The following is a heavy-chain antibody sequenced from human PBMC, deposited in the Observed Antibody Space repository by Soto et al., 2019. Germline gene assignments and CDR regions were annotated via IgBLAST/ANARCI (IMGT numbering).Heavy chain of an antibody. D-gene: IGHD6-13*01. V-gene: IGHV3-53*01. CDR3: SILAAYTSSWPHWFRY. J-gene: IGHJ4*02. CDR1: GFTVGSNS. Sequence: PGGSLSLSCAASGFTVGSNSMTWVRQAPGKGLEWVSIIHSGGTTYYTDSVKGRFTISRDNSKNTVYLQMNSLRAEDTAVYYCSILAAYTSSWPHWFRYWGQGTLVTVSS. CDR2: IHSGGTT.